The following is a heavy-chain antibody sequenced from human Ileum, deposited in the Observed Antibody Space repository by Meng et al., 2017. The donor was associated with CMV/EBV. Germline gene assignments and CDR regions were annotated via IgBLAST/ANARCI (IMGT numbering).Heavy chain of an antibody. V-gene: IGHV4-59*12. CDR2: IYHSGNT. Sequence: SETLSLTCNVSGGSISTYSWNWIRQPPGKGLEWIGYIYHSGNTKYSSSLKSRVTISVDTSKDQFSLKMTSVTAADTAVYYCARGAPQLARRYGMAVWGRGNTV. D-gene: IGHD6-13*01. CDR3: ARGAPQLARRYGMAV. CDR1: GGSISTYS. J-gene: IGHJ6*01.